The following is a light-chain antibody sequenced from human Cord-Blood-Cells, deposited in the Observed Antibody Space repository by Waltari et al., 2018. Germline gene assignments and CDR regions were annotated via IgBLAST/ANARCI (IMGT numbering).Light chain of an antibody. Sequence: HSALTQPASVSGSPGQPITIPCPGTSSDVGGYTYVSWYQQHPGKAPKLMIYEVSNRPSGVSNRFSGSKSGNTASLTISGLQAEDEADYYCSSYTSSSTLVFGTGTKVTVL. J-gene: IGLJ1*01. V-gene: IGLV2-14*01. CDR3: SSYTSSSTLV. CDR1: SSDVGGYTY. CDR2: EVS.